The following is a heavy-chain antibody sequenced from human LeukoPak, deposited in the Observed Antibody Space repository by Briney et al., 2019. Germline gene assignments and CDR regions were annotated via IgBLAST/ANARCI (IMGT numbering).Heavy chain of an antibody. J-gene: IGHJ5*02. CDR2: INPHSRAT. CDR3: VTTSVTHTRDP. V-gene: IGHV1-2*02. Sequence: ASVKVSCKASGNDLSDFYFNWVRQAPGRGLEWVGWINPHSRATHYAQRFRGRVTMEASITTAYMELNSLTSDDTAVYYCVTTSVTHTRDPWGQGTLVTVSP. D-gene: IGHD5/OR15-5a*01. CDR1: GNDLSDFY.